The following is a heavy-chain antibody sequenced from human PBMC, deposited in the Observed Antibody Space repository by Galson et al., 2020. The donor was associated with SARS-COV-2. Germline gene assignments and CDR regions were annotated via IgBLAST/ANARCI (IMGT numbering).Heavy chain of an antibody. CDR1: GYSFTSYW. J-gene: IGHJ5*02. D-gene: IGHD3-10*01. CDR3: ARSYQFRGVINLNWFDP. Sequence: GESLKISCKGSGYSFTSYWIGWVRQMPGKGLEWMGIIYPGDSDTRYSPSFQGQVTISADKSISTAYLQWSSLKASDTAMYYCARSYQFRGVINLNWFDPWGQGTLVTVSS. CDR2: IYPGDSDT. V-gene: IGHV5-51*01.